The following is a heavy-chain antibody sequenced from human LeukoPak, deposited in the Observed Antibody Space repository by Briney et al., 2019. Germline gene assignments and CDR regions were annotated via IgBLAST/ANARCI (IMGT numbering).Heavy chain of an antibody. Sequence: ASVKVSCKASGYTFTSYGITWVRQAPGQGLEWMGWISTHNGNTNYAQKLRGRVTMTTDTSTSTAYMELRSLRSDDTAVYYCATMGGSYYYFYMDVWGKGTTVTVSS. CDR2: ISTHNGNT. J-gene: IGHJ6*03. V-gene: IGHV1-18*01. D-gene: IGHD1-26*01. CDR3: ATMGGSYYYFYMDV. CDR1: GYTFTSYG.